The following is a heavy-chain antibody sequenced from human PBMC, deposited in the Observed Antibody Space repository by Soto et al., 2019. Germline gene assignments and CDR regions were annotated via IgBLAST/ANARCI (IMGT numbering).Heavy chain of an antibody. Sequence: SETLSLTCAASGGSFTSNNWWTWVRQPPGQGLEWIGEIYRTGSTNYNPSLKSRVTISLDKSENQFSLKVTSLTAADTAVYYCTSRDPGTSVDYWGQGTLVTVSS. CDR3: TSRDPGTSVDY. CDR2: IYRTGST. CDR1: GGSFTSNNW. D-gene: IGHD1-7*01. J-gene: IGHJ4*02. V-gene: IGHV4-4*02.